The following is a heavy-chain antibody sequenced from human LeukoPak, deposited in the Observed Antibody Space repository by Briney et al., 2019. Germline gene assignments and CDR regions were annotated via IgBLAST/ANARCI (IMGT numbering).Heavy chain of an antibody. CDR1: GFTFSSYA. D-gene: IGHD2-15*01. CDR2: IHTAGST. V-gene: IGHV3-53*01. Sequence: GGSLRLSCAASGFTFSSYAMHWVRQAPGKGLEWVSFIHTAGSTFYADSVKGRFTISRDNSKNTLYLQMNSLRAEDTAMYYCARGYCSGGSCSKFDYWGQGTLVTVSS. J-gene: IGHJ4*02. CDR3: ARGYCSGGSCSKFDY.